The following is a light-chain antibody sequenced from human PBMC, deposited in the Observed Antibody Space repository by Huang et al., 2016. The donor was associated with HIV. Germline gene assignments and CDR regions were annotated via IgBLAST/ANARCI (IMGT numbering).Light chain of an antibody. V-gene: IGKV1-NL1*01. CDR1: QGISNS. J-gene: IGKJ5*01. CDR3: QQYDSTPPIT. CDR2: AAS. Sequence: DIQMTQSPSSLSASVGDRVTITCRASQGISNSLAWYQQKPGKAPKLLLYAASRLKSGVPSRFSGSGSGTDYTLTISGLQPEDFATYYCQQYDSTPPITFGQGTRLEIK.